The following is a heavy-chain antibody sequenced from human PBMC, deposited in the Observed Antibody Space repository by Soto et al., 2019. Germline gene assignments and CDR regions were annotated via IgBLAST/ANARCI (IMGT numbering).Heavy chain of an antibody. CDR3: ANTRGLGLMDA. D-gene: IGHD2-2*01. J-gene: IGHJ6*03. V-gene: IGHV4-4*02. CDR1: GGALTSRNR. Sequence: QVHLLESGPGLVEPSGTLSLTCTVSGGALTSRNRWSWVRQSPGKGLEWIGEVSHSGSPNSNPSLKGRVTISLGKSNNQFSLNLESMPAADAAVYFCANTRGLGLMDAWGKGTTVVVSS. CDR2: VSHSGSP.